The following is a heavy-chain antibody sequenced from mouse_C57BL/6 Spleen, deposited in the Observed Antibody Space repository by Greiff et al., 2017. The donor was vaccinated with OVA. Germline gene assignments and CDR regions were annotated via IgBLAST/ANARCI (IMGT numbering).Heavy chain of an antibody. D-gene: IGHD2-5*01. V-gene: IGHV6-6*01. Sequence: EVKLMESGGGLVQPGGSMKLSCAASGFTFSDAWMDWVRQSPEKGLEWVAEIRNKANNHATYYAESVKGRFTISRDDSKSSVYLQMNSLRAEDTGIYYCTRRYSNYEAWFAYWGQGTLVTVSA. CDR1: GFTFSDAW. CDR3: TRRYSNYEAWFAY. J-gene: IGHJ3*01. CDR2: IRNKANNHAT.